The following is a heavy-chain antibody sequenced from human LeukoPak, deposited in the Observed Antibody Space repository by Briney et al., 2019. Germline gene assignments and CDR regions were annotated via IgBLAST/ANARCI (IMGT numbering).Heavy chain of an antibody. J-gene: IGHJ4*02. CDR1: GFTFSSYW. V-gene: IGHV3-7*01. D-gene: IGHD3-16*01. CDR3: ARDQGRTWADY. Sequence: GGSLRLSCAASGFTFSSYWMSWVRQAPGKGLEWVANINQDESERYYVDSVKGRFTISRDNAKNSLYLQMNSLRAEDTAVYYCARDQGRTWADYWGQGTLVTVSS. CDR2: INQDESER.